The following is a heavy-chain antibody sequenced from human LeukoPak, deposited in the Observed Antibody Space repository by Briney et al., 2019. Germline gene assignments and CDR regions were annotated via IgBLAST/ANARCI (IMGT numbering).Heavy chain of an antibody. V-gene: IGHV4-38-2*02. CDR2: IYHSGST. Sequence: RSSETLSLTCTVSGYSISSGYYWGWIRQPPGKGLEWIGSIYHSGSTYYNPSLKSRVTISVDTSKNQFSLKLSSVTAADTAVYYCARDLPGGSYRLNYFDYWGQGTLVTVSS. J-gene: IGHJ4*02. D-gene: IGHD1-26*01. CDR3: ARDLPGGSYRLNYFDY. CDR1: GYSISSGYY.